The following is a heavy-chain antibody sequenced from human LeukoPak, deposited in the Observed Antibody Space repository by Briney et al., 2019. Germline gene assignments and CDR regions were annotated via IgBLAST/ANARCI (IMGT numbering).Heavy chain of an antibody. D-gene: IGHD5-12*01. CDR1: GFTFSSYW. J-gene: IGHJ4*02. Sequence: GGSLRLSCAASGFTFSSYWMNWVRQAPGKGLEWVANIRQDGSEEYYVDSVKGRFTISRDNANNSLYLQMTSLRAEDTAVYYCSRQPYGGYEGDHFDYWGQGTLVTVSS. CDR3: SRQPYGGYEGDHFDY. CDR2: IRQDGSEE. V-gene: IGHV3-7*01.